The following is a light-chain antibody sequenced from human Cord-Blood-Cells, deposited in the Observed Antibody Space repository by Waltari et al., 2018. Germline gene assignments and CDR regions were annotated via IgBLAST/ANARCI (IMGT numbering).Light chain of an antibody. CDR2: AAS. V-gene: IGKV1-39*01. Sequence: DIQMTQSPSSLSASVGDRVTITCRASQSISSYLNWYQQKPGKAPKRLIYAASSLQSGVPSRFGGSGSGTDFTLTISSLQPEDFATYYCQQSYSTPITFGQGTRLEIK. CDR1: QSISSY. J-gene: IGKJ5*01. CDR3: QQSYSTPIT.